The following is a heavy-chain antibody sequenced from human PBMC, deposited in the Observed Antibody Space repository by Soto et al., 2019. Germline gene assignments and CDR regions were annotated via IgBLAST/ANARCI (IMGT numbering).Heavy chain of an antibody. Sequence: EVQLLESGGGLVQPGGSLRLSCAASGFTFSNYAMSWVRQAPGKGLEWVSAISASADTTYNADSLKGRFTISRDNSKNTVYLQMSSLRVDDSAEYYCLKDWSGNTCPCMDVWGRGTTVTVSS. J-gene: IGHJ6*02. CDR2: ISASADTT. CDR3: LKDWSGNTCPCMDV. V-gene: IGHV3-23*01. CDR1: GFTFSNYA. D-gene: IGHD3-3*01.